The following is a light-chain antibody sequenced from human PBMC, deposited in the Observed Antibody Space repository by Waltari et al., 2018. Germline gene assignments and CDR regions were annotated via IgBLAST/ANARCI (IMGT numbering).Light chain of an antibody. CDR3: SVWDDSLNGVI. CDR1: SSNIGRNT. J-gene: IGLJ2*01. CDR2: YNN. Sequence: QSVLTQPPSASGTPGQRVTIFCSGGSSNIGRNTVTWYQHVPGTAPKLLIYYNNQRPSGVPDRFSGSMSDTSASLAISGLQSEDEATYYCSVWDDSLNGVIFGGGTNLAVL. V-gene: IGLV1-44*01.